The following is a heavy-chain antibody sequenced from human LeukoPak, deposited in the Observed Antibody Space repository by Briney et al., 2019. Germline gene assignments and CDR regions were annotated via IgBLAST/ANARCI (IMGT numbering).Heavy chain of an antibody. CDR2: IYYSGST. V-gene: IGHV4-39*01. J-gene: IGHJ4*02. Sequence: PSETLSLTCTVSGGSISSSGYYWGWIRQPPGKGLEWIGSIYYSGSTYYNPSLNSRVTLSLDTPRNQFSLNLSSVTAADTAVYYCARQFADSRGYSIDYWGQGTLVTVSS. D-gene: IGHD3-22*01. CDR1: GGSISSSGYY. CDR3: ARQFADSRGYSIDY.